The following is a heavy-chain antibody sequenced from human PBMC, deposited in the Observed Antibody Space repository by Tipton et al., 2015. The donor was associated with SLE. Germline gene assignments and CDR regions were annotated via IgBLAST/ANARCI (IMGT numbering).Heavy chain of an antibody. Sequence: TLSLTCTVSGGSVTSGGSYWSWIRQHPGKGLEWIGYIHYSGSTFYNPSLQSRVTISVDTSKNRFSLNLKSVTAADTAVYYCARDGGGEFGGVIPFDFWGQGTLVTVS. D-gene: IGHD3-16*02. V-gene: IGHV4-31*03. CDR1: GGSVTSGGSY. CDR3: ARDGGGEFGGVIPFDF. J-gene: IGHJ4*02. CDR2: IHYSGST.